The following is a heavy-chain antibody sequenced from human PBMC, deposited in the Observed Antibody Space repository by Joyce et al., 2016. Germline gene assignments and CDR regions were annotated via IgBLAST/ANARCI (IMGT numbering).Heavy chain of an antibody. CDR1: GFTFSSCA. CDR3: ARGLYGGALGY. J-gene: IGHJ4*02. CDR2: ISSDGSHK. Sequence: QVHLVESGGGVVQPGRSLRLSCAVSGFTFSSCAMHWVRQAPGKGLEGMAVISSDGSHKYYADSVKGRFTISRDNSKKILNLQVNSLTTEDTGVYYCARGLYGGALGYWGQGTLVTVSS. V-gene: IGHV3-30*04. D-gene: IGHD4-23*01.